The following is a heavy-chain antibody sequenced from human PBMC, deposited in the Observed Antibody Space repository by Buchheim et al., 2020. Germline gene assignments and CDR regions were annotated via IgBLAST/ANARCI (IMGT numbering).Heavy chain of an antibody. Sequence: QVQLQESGPGLVKPSQTLSLTCTVSGGSISSGDYYWSWIRQPPGKGLEWIGYIYYSGSTYYNPSLKSRVTISVDTSKNQFSLKLSSVTVADTAVYYCARNGDILTGYYNYYYYGMDVWGQGTT. CDR1: GGSISSGDYY. J-gene: IGHJ6*02. D-gene: IGHD3-9*01. CDR3: ARNGDILTGYYNYYYYGMDV. CDR2: IYYSGST. V-gene: IGHV4-30-4*01.